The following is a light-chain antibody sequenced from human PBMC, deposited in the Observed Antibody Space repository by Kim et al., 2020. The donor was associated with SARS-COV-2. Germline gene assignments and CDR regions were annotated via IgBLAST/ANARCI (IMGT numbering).Light chain of an antibody. CDR3: HQYNDWPPGDT. CDR2: GAS. V-gene: IGKV3-15*01. CDR1: QSVSNN. J-gene: IGKJ2*01. Sequence: SPGERAPLSCRARQSVSNNLAWYQLKPGQAPRLLIYGASTRATGTPARFSGSGSGTDFTLTVSSLQSEDFAVYYCHQYNDWPPGDTFGQGTKLEI.